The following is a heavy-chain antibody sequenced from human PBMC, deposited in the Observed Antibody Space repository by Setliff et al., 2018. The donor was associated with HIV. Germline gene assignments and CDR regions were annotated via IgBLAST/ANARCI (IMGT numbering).Heavy chain of an antibody. J-gene: IGHJ6*03. D-gene: IGHD2-2*02. CDR1: NGSFSGYY. Sequence: SETLSLTCAVYNGSFSGYYWTWIRQPPGKGLEWVGEINHSGSTNYNPSLKSRVSISVATSTNQFSLKLSSWTAADTAVYYCARVGKDIVEVPAAIIHYYSYRDVWGKGTMVTVSS. V-gene: IGHV4-34*01. CDR2: INHSGST. CDR3: ARVGKDIVEVPAAIIHYYSYRDV.